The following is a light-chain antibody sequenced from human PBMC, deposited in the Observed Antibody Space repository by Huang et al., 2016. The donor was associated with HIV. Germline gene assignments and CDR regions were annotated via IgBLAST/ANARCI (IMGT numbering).Light chain of an antibody. V-gene: IGKV1D-13*01. CDR1: QVVRNG. CDR2: DVS. Sequence: AIQLTQSPSSLSASVGDRVTITCRASQVVRNGLAWYQQTPGKAPKLLIYDVSRLQTGVPSRFSGSGSGTDFILTITRVQPEDLATYYCQQFSDYVSITFGQGTRLEIK. J-gene: IGKJ5*01. CDR3: QQFSDYVSIT.